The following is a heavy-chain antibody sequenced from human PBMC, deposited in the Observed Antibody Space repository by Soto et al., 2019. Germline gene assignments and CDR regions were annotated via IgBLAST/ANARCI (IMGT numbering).Heavy chain of an antibody. CDR2: ISYDGGNK. V-gene: IGHV3-30-3*01. CDR1: GFTFSSYA. CDR3: ARDRWGKQQLPYYYYYGMDV. Sequence: PGGSLRLSCAASGFTFSSYAMHWVRQAPGKGLEWVAVISYDGGNKYYADSVKGRFTISRDNSKNTLYLQMNSLRAEDTAVYYCARDRWGKQQLPYYYYYGMDVWGQGTTVTVSS. J-gene: IGHJ6*02. D-gene: IGHD6-13*01.